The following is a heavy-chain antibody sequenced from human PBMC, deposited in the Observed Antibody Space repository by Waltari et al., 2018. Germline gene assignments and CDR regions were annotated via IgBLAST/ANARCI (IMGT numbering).Heavy chain of an antibody. CDR1: GESINSDTYY. CDR2: ICYRGGT. D-gene: IGHD2-2*01. J-gene: IGHJ4*02. CDR3: ARLYSGTRPPDF. Sequence: QLQLQESGPGLVKPWETLSLTCTVSGESINSDTYYWGWIRQPPGKGLEWIASICYRGGTYYNPSLKGRVTISVETSKNQFSLKLSSVTAADTAVYYCARLYSGTRPPDFWGQGTLVTVSS. V-gene: IGHV4-39*01.